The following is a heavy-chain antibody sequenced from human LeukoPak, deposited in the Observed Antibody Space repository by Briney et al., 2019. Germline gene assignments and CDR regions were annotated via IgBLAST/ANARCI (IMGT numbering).Heavy chain of an antibody. CDR1: GGSISSGGYS. Sequence: SETLSLTCAVSGGSISSGGYSWSWIRQPPGKGLEWIGYIYHSGSTYYNPSLKSRVTISVDRSKNQFSLKLSSVTAADTAVYYCARGQRGYSYGPFDYWGQGTLVTVSS. CDR3: ARGQRGYSYGPFDY. V-gene: IGHV4-30-2*01. D-gene: IGHD5-18*01. CDR2: IYHSGST. J-gene: IGHJ4*02.